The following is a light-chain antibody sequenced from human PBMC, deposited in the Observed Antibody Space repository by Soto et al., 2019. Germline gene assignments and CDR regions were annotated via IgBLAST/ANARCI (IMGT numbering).Light chain of an antibody. V-gene: IGKV1-9*01. J-gene: IGKJ5*01. Sequence: SHLTQSPSSLSASVGDRVTIACRASQGISSYLAWYQQKPGKAPKLLIYAASTLQSGVPSRFSGSGSGTDFTLTISSLQPEDFATYYCQQLNSYPPGVTFGQGTRLEI. CDR3: QQLNSYPPGVT. CDR2: AAS. CDR1: QGISSY.